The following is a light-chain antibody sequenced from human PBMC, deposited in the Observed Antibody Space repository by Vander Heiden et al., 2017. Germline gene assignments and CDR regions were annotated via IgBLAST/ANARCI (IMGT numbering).Light chain of an antibody. V-gene: IGKV3-11*01. J-gene: IGKJ5*01. CDR1: QSVSSY. CDR2: DAS. Sequence: DIVLTQSPATLSFSPGERAPLPCRASQSVSSYLAWYQQKPDQAPRLLIYDASSRATGITARFSGSGSETDFTLTISGLEAEDVDDYYCQQRSNWPPTFGQGTRLEIK. CDR3: QQRSNWPPT.